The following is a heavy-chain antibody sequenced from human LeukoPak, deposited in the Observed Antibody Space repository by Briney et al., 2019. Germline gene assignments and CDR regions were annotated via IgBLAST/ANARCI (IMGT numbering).Heavy chain of an antibody. Sequence: YPGGSLRLSCAASGFTFSSSAMSWVRQAPGKGLEWVSGISSSGSGDNTYYADSVKGRFTISRDSSKNTLFLHMNTLRAEDTAIYYCAKDRTAGASYWYFDLWGRGTLVTVSS. CDR2: ISSSGSGDNT. V-gene: IGHV3-23*01. CDR3: AKDRTAGASYWYFDL. J-gene: IGHJ2*01. CDR1: GFTFSSSA. D-gene: IGHD1-26*01.